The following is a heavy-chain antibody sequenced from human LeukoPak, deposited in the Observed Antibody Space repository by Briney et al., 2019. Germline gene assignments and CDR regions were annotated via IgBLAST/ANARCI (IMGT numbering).Heavy chain of an antibody. D-gene: IGHD1-1*01. V-gene: IGHV3-20*04. Sequence: GGSLRLPCAASGFTFDDYGMSWVRQAPGKGLEWVSGINWNGGSTGYADSVKGRFTISRDNAKNSLYLQMNSLRAEDTALYYCARDRVPDYYYMDVWGKGTTVTVSS. CDR2: INWNGGST. CDR3: ARDRVPDYYYMDV. CDR1: GFTFDDYG. J-gene: IGHJ6*03.